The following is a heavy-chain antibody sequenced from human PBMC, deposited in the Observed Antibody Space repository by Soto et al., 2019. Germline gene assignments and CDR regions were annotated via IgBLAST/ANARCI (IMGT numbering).Heavy chain of an antibody. CDR2: ISGGGDTT. CDR1: GFTFNNYA. D-gene: IGHD3-10*01. V-gene: IGHV3-23*01. CDR3: AKGRGGSGSLTPRVDF. J-gene: IGHJ4*02. Sequence: EVQLLESGGGLVQPGGSLRLSCAASGFTFNNYAMTWVRQAPGKGLEWVSVISGGGDTTSYADSVKGRFTVSRDGSKNTLYLQMSSLRAEDTALYYCAKGRGGSGSLTPRVDFWGQGTLVPVSS.